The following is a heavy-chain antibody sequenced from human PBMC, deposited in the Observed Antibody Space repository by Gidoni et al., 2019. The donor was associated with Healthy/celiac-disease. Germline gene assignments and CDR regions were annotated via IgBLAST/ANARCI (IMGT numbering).Heavy chain of an antibody. J-gene: IGHJ4*02. CDR1: GGSISSSSYY. Sequence: QLQLQESGPGLVEPSETLSLTCTVSGGSISSSSYYWGWIRQPPGKGLEWIGSIFYSGSTYCNPSLKSRVTISVDTSKNQFSLKLSSVTAADTAVYYCARQGPSSYCGGDCWFFDYWGQGTLVTVSS. CDR2: IFYSGST. V-gene: IGHV4-39*01. D-gene: IGHD2-21*02. CDR3: ARQGPSSYCGGDCWFFDY.